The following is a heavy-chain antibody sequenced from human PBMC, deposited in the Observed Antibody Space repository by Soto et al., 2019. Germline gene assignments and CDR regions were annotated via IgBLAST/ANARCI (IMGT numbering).Heavy chain of an antibody. V-gene: IGHV4-61*03. CDR1: GDSLSSGGYY. CDR3: ARYHNFWSGYYADY. J-gene: IGHJ4*02. CDR2: ITYSGDT. Sequence: QVQLQESGPGLVKPAETLSLNCSVSGDSLSSGGYYWTWIRQPPGKGLEWIGCITYSGDTHYNPSLRSRVFISGATSKNHFSLKVNSVTAADTAVYYCARYHNFWSGYYADYWGQGTLVTVSS. D-gene: IGHD3-3*01.